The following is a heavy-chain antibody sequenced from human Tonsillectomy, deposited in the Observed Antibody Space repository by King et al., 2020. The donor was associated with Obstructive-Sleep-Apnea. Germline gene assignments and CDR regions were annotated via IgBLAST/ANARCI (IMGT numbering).Heavy chain of an antibody. CDR1: GGSFSGHY. D-gene: IGHD6-13*01. Sequence: VQLQQWGAGLLKPSETLSLTCAVYGGSFSGHYWGWIRQPLGKGLQWIGEINHSVSTNYNPSLKSRVCISVDTSRNQLSLKLGTWTAADTVGYYWAGRSSNWDAFDIWGQGTMVTVSS. V-gene: IGHV4-34*01. CDR2: INHSVST. J-gene: IGHJ3*02. CDR3: AGRSSNWDAFDI.